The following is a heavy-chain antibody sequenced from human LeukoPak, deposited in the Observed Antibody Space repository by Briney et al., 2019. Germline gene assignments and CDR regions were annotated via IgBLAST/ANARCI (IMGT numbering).Heavy chain of an antibody. Sequence: ASVRVSCKASGGTFSSYAISWVRQAPGQGLEWMGGIIPIFGTANYAQEFQGRVAITADKSTSTAYMELSSLRSEDTAVYYCARDLKLPGISSSWHDDAFDIWGQGTMVTVSS. D-gene: IGHD6-13*01. CDR3: ARDLKLPGISSSWHDDAFDI. J-gene: IGHJ3*02. CDR1: GGTFSSYA. CDR2: IIPIFGTA. V-gene: IGHV1-69*06.